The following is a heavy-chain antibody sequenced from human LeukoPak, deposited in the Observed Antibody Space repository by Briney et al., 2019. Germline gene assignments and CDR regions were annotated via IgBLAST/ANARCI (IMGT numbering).Heavy chain of an antibody. CDR1: GGSISSYY. CDR3: ARGPDIVVVPAAGDYYYMDV. J-gene: IGHJ6*03. V-gene: IGHV4-59*01. Sequence: PSETLSLTCTVSGGSISSYYWSWIRQPPGKGLEWIGYIYYSGSTNYNPSLKSRVTISVDTSKNQFSLKLSSVTAADTAVYYCARGPDIVVVPAAGDYYYMDVWCKGTTVTVSS. CDR2: IYYSGST. D-gene: IGHD2-2*01.